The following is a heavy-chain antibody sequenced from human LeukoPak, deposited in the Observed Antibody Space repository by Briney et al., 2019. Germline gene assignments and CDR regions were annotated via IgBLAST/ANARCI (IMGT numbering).Heavy chain of an antibody. V-gene: IGHV3-49*04. CDR1: GFTLNSYV. J-gene: IGHJ4*02. D-gene: IGHD1-1*01. Sequence: GGSLRLSCATSGFTLNSYVMHWVRQAPGKGLEWVGFIRSKAYGETADYAASVKGRFTISRDDSKAIAYLQMNSLKTEDTAVYHCTRDRGAYNLYDYWGQGTLVTVSS. CDR2: IRSKAYGETA. CDR3: TRDRGAYNLYDY.